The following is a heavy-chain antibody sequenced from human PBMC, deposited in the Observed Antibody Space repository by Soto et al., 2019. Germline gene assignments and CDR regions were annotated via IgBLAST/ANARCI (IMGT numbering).Heavy chain of an antibody. V-gene: IGHV5-51*01. D-gene: IGHD6-19*01. J-gene: IGHJ3*02. Sequence: GESLKISCKGAGYSFTSYWIGWVRQMPGKGLEWMGIIYPGDSDTRYSPSFQGQVTVSADKSISTAYLQWSSLKASDTAMYYCARQAKWLVPDAFDIWGQGTMVSVSS. CDR2: IYPGDSDT. CDR3: ARQAKWLVPDAFDI. CDR1: GYSFTSYW.